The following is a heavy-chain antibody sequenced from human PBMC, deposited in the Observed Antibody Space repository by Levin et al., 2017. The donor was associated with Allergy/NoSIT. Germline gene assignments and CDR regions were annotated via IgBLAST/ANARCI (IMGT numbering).Heavy chain of an antibody. CDR2: INPNSGGT. CDR1: GYTFTAFH. J-gene: IGHJ4*02. D-gene: IGHD6-13*01. V-gene: IGHV1-2*06. Sequence: ASVKVSCKTSGYTFTAFHVHWVRQAPGQGLEWMGRINPNSGGTDYARKFQGRVNMTRDMSIRTVYLELATLRSDDTAVFFCVRRGGSTWDLDYWGQGTLVTVYS. CDR3: VRRGGSTWDLDY.